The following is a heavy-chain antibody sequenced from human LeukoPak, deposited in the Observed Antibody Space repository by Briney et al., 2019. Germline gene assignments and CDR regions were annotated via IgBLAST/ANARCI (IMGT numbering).Heavy chain of an antibody. CDR3: ARENYDSSGYPRYFDL. V-gene: IGHV4-31*03. CDR2: IYYSGST. CDR1: GGSISSGGYY. D-gene: IGHD3-22*01. J-gene: IGHJ2*01. Sequence: PSETLSLTCTVSGGSISSGGYYWSWIRQHPGKGLERIGYIYYSGSTYYNPSLKSRVTISVDTSKNQFSLKLSSVTAADTAVYYCARENYDSSGYPRYFDLWGRGTLVTASS.